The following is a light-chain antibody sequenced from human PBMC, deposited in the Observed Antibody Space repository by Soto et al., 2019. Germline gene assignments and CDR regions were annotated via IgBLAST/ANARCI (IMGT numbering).Light chain of an antibody. V-gene: IGKV3-20*01. Sequence: IVLTQSPGTLSLSPGERATLSCRARLSVNSKYLAWYQQKPGQAPRLLIFGAFSRATGIPSRFSGSGSGTDFTLTISRLEPEDFAVYYCQQFGTSLWTFGQGTKVEVK. CDR3: QQFGTSLWT. CDR2: GAF. CDR1: LSVNSKY. J-gene: IGKJ1*01.